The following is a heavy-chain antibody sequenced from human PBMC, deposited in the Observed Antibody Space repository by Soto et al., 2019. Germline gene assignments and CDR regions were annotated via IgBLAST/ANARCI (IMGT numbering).Heavy chain of an antibody. CDR1: GFNVSTTY. CDR2: IYRGGGT. V-gene: IGHV3-53*01. CDR3: ARGLTVTSGTTDAFDV. D-gene: IGHD4-17*01. J-gene: IGHJ3*01. Sequence: EVHLVESGGGLIQPGGSLRLSCAASGFNVSTTYMTWVRQAPGKGLEWVSVIYRGGGTSSADSAKGRFTISRDNSKNTLYLQMSSLRVEDTAVYFCARGLTVTSGTTDAFDVWGPGTMVTVSS.